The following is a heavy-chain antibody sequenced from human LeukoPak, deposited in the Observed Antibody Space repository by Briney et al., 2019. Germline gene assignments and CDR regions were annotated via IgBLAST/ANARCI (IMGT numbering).Heavy chain of an antibody. Sequence: SETLSLTCTVSGGSISSSSYYWGWIRQPPGKGLEWIGSTYYSGSTYYNPSLKSRVTISVDTSKNQFSLKLSSVTAADTAVYYCARLSGSYLGDAFDIWGQGTMVAVSS. D-gene: IGHD1-26*01. CDR2: TYYSGST. J-gene: IGHJ3*02. CDR1: GGSISSSSYY. V-gene: IGHV4-39*01. CDR3: ARLSGSYLGDAFDI.